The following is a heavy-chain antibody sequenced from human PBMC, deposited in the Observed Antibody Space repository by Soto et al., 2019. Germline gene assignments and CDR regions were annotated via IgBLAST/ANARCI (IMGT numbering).Heavy chain of an antibody. V-gene: IGHV4-31*03. CDR1: GGSISSGGYY. D-gene: IGHD6-13*01. Sequence: QVQLQESGPGLVKPSQTLSLTCTVSGGSISSGGYYWSWIRQHPGKGLEWIGYIYYSGSTSYNPSLKSRVTISVDTSKNQFSLKLSSVTAADTAVYYCARDRAAAGPYFDYWGQGTLVTVSS. CDR3: ARDRAAAGPYFDY. J-gene: IGHJ4*02. CDR2: IYYSGST.